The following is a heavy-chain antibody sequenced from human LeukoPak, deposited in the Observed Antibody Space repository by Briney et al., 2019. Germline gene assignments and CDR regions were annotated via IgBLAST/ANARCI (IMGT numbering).Heavy chain of an antibody. CDR3: ARHYRGALAGTMGAFDI. CDR2: IHYSGST. J-gene: IGHJ3*02. V-gene: IGHV4-39*01. CDR1: GGSISSRSYY. D-gene: IGHD6-19*01. Sequence: SETLSLTCTVSGGSISSRSYYWGWVRQPPGKGLEWTGSIHYSGSTYYDASFKSRVTMSVDTSKNQFSLKLSSVTAADTAVYYCARHYRGALAGTMGAFDIWGQGTMVTVSS.